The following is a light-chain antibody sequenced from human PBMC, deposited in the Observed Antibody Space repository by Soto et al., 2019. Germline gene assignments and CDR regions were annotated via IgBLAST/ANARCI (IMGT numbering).Light chain of an antibody. CDR3: QQYNNWPIT. Sequence: EIVLTQSPGTLSLSPGERATLSCRASQTFSNNLAWYQQKPGQAPRLLIYGASTRATGIPARFSGSGSGTEFTLTISSLQSEDFAVYYCQQYNNWPITFGQGTRLEI. V-gene: IGKV3-15*01. J-gene: IGKJ5*01. CDR1: QTFSNN. CDR2: GAS.